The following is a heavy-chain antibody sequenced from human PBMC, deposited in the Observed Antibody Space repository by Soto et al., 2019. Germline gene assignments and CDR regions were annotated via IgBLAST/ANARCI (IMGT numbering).Heavy chain of an antibody. J-gene: IGHJ5*02. Sequence: QVQLVQSGAEVKKPGASLRVSCETSGDTSTIYTITWVRQAPGQGLQWMGRIVPILRITNYAQEFQGRLTITADSPTSTVHIELTSLTSEDTAVYYCATDKFGAGRVGVHSWGQGTLVIVSS. CDR1: GDTSTIYT. CDR3: ATDKFGAGRVGVHS. V-gene: IGHV1-69*08. CDR2: IVPILRIT. D-gene: IGHD3-10*01.